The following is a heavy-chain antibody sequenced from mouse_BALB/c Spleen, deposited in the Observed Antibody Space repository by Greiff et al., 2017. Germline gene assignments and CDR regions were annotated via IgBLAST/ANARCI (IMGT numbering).Heavy chain of an antibody. Sequence: EVKLMESGPGLVKPSQSLSLTCSVTGYSITSGYYWNWIRQFPGNKLEWMGYISYDGSNNYNPSLKNRISITRDTSKNQFFLKLNSVTTEDTATYYCARDGTPYYYGSSWFAYWGQGTLVTVSA. CDR2: ISYDGSN. CDR3: ARDGTPYYYGSSWFAY. CDR1: GYSITSGYY. D-gene: IGHD1-1*01. J-gene: IGHJ3*01. V-gene: IGHV3-6*02.